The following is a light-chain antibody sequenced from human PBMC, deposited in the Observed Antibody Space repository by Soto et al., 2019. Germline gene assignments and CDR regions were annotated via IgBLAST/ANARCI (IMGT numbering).Light chain of an antibody. J-gene: IGKJ4*02. CDR1: QPVSDNF. CDR3: RQYGTSALS. Sequence: DIVLTQSPGTLSLSPGERATLSCRASQPVSDNFLAWYQQIPGQGPRLLIFGASTRATGIPDRFSGSGSGTDLTLSISGLEPEDCAVYYCRQYGTSALSFGGGTKVEIK. V-gene: IGKV3-20*01. CDR2: GAS.